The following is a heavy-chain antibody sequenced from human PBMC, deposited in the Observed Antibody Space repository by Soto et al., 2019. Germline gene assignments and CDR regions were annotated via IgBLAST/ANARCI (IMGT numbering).Heavy chain of an antibody. CDR3: ERGGITMVRGVIFPYYMDV. CDR2: INHSGST. V-gene: IGHV4-34*01. J-gene: IGHJ6*03. CDR1: GGSFSGYY. D-gene: IGHD3-10*01. Sequence: ETLSLTCAVYGGSFSGYYWSWIRQPPGKGLEWIGEINHSGSTNYNPSLKSRVTISVDTSKNQFSLKLSSVTAADTAVYYCERGGITMVRGVIFPYYMDVWGKGTTVTVSS.